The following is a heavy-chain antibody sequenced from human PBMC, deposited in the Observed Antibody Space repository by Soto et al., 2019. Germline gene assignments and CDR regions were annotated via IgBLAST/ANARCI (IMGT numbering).Heavy chain of an antibody. D-gene: IGHD3-10*01. J-gene: IGHJ4*02. CDR1: GFTFSSYG. CDR2: ISYDGSNK. Sequence: QVQLVESGGGVVQPGRSLRLSCAASGFTFSSYGMHWVRQAPGKGLVWVAVISYDGSNKYYADSVKGRFTISRDNSKNTLYLQMNSLRAEDTAVYYCAKDDSHYGSGSYYSFDYWGQGTLVTVSS. V-gene: IGHV3-30*18. CDR3: AKDDSHYGSGSYYSFDY.